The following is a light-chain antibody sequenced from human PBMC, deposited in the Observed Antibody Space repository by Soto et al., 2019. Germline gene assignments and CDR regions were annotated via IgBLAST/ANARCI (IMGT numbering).Light chain of an antibody. CDR3: QSYDSSLSGSV. J-gene: IGLJ2*01. CDR1: SSNIGAGYD. Sequence: QSVLTQPPSVSGAPGQRVTISCTGSSSNIGAGYDVHWYQQLPGTAPKLPIYGNSNRPSAVPDRFSGSKSGTSASLAITGLQAEDEADYYCQSYDSSLSGSVFGGGTKLTVL. V-gene: IGLV1-40*01. CDR2: GNS.